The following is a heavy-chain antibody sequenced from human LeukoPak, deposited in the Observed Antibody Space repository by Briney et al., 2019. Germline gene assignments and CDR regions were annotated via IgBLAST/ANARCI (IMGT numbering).Heavy chain of an antibody. Sequence: SGPTLVNPTQTLTLTCTFSGFSLSASGVGVGWIRQPPGKALEWLALIYWDDDKRYSPSLKSRLTITKDTSKNQVVLTMTNKDPVDTATYYCAHMSTMVRGVTYYFNYWGQGTLVTVSS. CDR3: AHMSTMVRGVTYYFNY. D-gene: IGHD3-10*01. J-gene: IGHJ4*02. CDR2: IYWDDDK. CDR1: GFSLSASGVG. V-gene: IGHV2-5*02.